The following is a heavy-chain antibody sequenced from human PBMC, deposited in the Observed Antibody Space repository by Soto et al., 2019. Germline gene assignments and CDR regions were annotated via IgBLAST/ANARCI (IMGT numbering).Heavy chain of an antibody. J-gene: IGHJ4*02. CDR1: GGSISSGGYY. CDR2: IYYSGYT. V-gene: IGHV4-61*08. D-gene: IGHD6-13*01. CDR3: ARYPSGSNWPFDY. Sequence: PSETLSLTCAVSGGSISSGGYYWSWIRQPPGKGLEWIGYIYYSGYTDYNPSLRSRVTISVDTSKNQFSLKLSSVTAADTAVYYCARYPSGSNWPFDYWGPGTLVTVSS.